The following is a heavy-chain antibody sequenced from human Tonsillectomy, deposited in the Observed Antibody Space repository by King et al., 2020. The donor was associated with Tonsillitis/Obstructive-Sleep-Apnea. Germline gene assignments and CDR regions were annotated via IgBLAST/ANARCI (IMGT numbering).Heavy chain of an antibody. J-gene: IGHJ4*02. V-gene: IGHV4-34*01. CDR3: ARGLLKNYYDY. Sequence: VQLQQWGAGLLKPSETLSLTCAVYGGSFSGYYWSWIRQPPGKGLEWSGEINHSGSTNYNPSLKSRVTISVDTSKNQFSLKLSSVSAADTAVYYCARGLLKNYYDYWGQGTLVTVSS. CDR2: INHSGST. D-gene: IGHD2-15*01. CDR1: GGSFSGYY.